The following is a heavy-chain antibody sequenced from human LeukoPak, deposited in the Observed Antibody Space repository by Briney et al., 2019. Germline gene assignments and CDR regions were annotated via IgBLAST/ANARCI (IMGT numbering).Heavy chain of an antibody. Sequence: PPETLSLTCAVYGGSFSGYYWSWIRQPPGKGLEWIGEINHSGSTNYNPSLKSRVTISVDTSKNQFSLKLSSVTAADTAVYYCAREGFHWFDPWGQGTLVTVSS. CDR2: INHSGST. CDR1: GGSFSGYY. D-gene: IGHD3-3*01. J-gene: IGHJ5*02. V-gene: IGHV4-34*01. CDR3: AREGFHWFDP.